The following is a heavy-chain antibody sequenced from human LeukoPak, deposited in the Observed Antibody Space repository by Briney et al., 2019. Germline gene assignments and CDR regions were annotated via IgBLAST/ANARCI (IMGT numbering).Heavy chain of an antibody. J-gene: IGHJ3*01. CDR3: ASSRVGDVFDV. Sequence: KPSETLSLTCTVSGGSICSSNYYLSWIRQSPGKGLECIGSIFYSGSTFYNPSPRSRATISVDTSKNYFSLKLTSVTAADTAVYYCASSRVGDVFDVWGQGTMVPISS. D-gene: IGHD1-26*01. V-gene: IGHV4-39*02. CDR1: GGSICSSNYY. CDR2: IFYSGST.